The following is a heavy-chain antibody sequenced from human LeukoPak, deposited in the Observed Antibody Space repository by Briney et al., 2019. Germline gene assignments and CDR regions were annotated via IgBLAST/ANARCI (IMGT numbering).Heavy chain of an antibody. J-gene: IGHJ4*02. Sequence: GGSLRLSCAASGFTFSSDSMNWVRQAPGKGLEWVSYISSSSSTIYYADSVKGRFTISRDNAKNSLYLQMNSLGDEDTAVYYCASDGGVGNFDYWGQGTLVTVSS. CDR3: ASDGGVGNFDY. V-gene: IGHV3-48*02. CDR2: ISSSSSTI. CDR1: GFTFSSDS. D-gene: IGHD3-16*01.